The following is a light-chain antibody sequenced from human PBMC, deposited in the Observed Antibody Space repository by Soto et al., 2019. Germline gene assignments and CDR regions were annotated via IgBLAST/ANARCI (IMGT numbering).Light chain of an antibody. J-gene: IGKJ5*01. CDR3: QQRSNGTST. CDR1: QRLXSSY. CDR2: DAS. Sequence: IAVTQCPGTLSLSPGERATLSCRASQRLXSSYSAGYEQKPGQAPGLLTDDASNRETGIPARLSGSGSATDFTLTISSLEPEYFAAYYCQQRSNGTSTFGQGTRLDIK. V-gene: IGKV3-11*01.